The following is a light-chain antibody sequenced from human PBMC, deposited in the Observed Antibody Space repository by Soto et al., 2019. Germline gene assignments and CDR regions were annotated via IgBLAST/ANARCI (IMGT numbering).Light chain of an antibody. CDR2: DAS. CDR3: QQYNTWPLT. CDR1: QSVSSN. J-gene: IGKJ3*01. Sequence: ETVMTQSPATLSVSPGERPTLSCRASQSVSSNLAWYQQKPGQAPRLLIYDASTRATGIPARFSGSGSGTEFTLAISSLQSEDSALYYCQQYNTWPLTFGPGTKVDIK. V-gene: IGKV3-15*01.